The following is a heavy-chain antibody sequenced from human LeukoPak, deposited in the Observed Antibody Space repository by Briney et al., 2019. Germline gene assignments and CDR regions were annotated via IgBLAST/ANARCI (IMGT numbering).Heavy chain of an antibody. D-gene: IGHD1-26*01. V-gene: IGHV3-48*01. J-gene: IGHJ4*02. CDR2: ISDSGSAT. CDR1: GFTFSTYS. CDR3: ARDLGGSYYYFAY. Sequence: GGSLRLSCAASGFTFSTYSMNWVRQAPGKGLEWISYISDSGSATYYSDSVRGRFTISRDNAKNSVFLQMISLRAEDTAVYYCARDLGGSYYYFAYWGQGFLVTVSS.